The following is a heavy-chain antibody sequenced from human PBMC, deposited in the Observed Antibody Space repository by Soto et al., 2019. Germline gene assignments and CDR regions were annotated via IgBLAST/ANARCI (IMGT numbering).Heavy chain of an antibody. D-gene: IGHD6-13*01. CDR3: ARRYSSSWYLGWFDP. CDR2: ISSSSSTI. Sequence: EVQLVESGGGLVQPGGSLRLSCAASGFTFSSYSMNWVRQAPGKGLEWVSYISSSSSTIYYADSVKGRFTISRDNAKNSLYLQMNSLRAEDTAVYYCARRYSSSWYLGWFDPWGQGTLVTVSS. J-gene: IGHJ5*02. V-gene: IGHV3-48*01. CDR1: GFTFSSYS.